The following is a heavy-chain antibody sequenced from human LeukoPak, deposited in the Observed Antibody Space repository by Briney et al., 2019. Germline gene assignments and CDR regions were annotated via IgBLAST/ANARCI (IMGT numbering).Heavy chain of an antibody. J-gene: IGHJ3*02. Sequence: PGRSLRLSCAASGFTFSSYGMHWVRQAPGKGLEWVSIISGSGDSTYYADSVKGRFTISRDNSKNTLYLQMNSLRAEDTAVYYCAKGSRITMIVVVRSSAFDIWGQGTMVTVSS. CDR3: AKGSRITMIVVVRSSAFDI. V-gene: IGHV3-23*01. D-gene: IGHD3-22*01. CDR2: ISGSGDST. CDR1: GFTFSSYG.